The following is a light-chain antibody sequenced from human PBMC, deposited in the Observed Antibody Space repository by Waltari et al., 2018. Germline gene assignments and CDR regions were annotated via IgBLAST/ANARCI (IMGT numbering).Light chain of an antibody. CDR3: QQYNTYSTYT. CDR1: QSIRTW. J-gene: IGKJ2*01. Sequence: DIQMTQSPSILSASVGDRVTITCRASQSIRTWLAWYQQKPGKAPKLLLYSTSNLETGFPSRFSGSGSGTEFSLTISSLQPDDFATYYCQQYNTYSTYTFGQGTKLEIK. V-gene: IGKV1-5*03. CDR2: STS.